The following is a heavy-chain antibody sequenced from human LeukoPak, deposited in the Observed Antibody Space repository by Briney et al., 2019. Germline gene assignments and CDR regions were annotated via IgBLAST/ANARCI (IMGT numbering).Heavy chain of an antibody. D-gene: IGHD6-19*01. V-gene: IGHV1-18*01. CDR3: ERDMRASGWYVDRAFDI. Sequence: ASVKVSCKASGYTLTSYGISGVRQAPGQGREWMGWISAYNGNTNYAQKLQGRVTMTTDTSTSTAYMELRSLRSDDTAVSYRERDMRASGWYVDRAFDIWGQGTMVTVSS. J-gene: IGHJ3*02. CDR1: GYTLTSYG. CDR2: ISAYNGNT.